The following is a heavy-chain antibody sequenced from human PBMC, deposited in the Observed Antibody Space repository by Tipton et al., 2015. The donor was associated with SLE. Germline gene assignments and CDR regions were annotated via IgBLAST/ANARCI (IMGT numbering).Heavy chain of an antibody. CDR2: ISRTGSHI. Sequence: SLRLSCAASGFTFSDSYMSWIRQAPGKGLEWLSYISRTGSHIYYADSVRGRFTISRDSAKNSLYLQMSSLRAEDTAVYYCAKAAGHYDGSGLYDAFDIWGQGTMVTVSS. CDR1: GFTFSDSY. J-gene: IGHJ3*02. D-gene: IGHD3-22*01. CDR3: AKAAGHYDGSGLYDAFDI. V-gene: IGHV3-11*01.